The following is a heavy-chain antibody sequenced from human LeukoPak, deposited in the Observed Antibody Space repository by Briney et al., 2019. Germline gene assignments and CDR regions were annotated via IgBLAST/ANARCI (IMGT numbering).Heavy chain of an antibody. D-gene: IGHD3-10*01. CDR1: GFSFSNHY. CDR3: AKEVSKYYYGSGSYYERTYGMDV. J-gene: IGHJ6*02. V-gene: IGHV3-23*01. CDR2: ITGSGVST. Sequence: GGSLRLSCTASGFSFSNHYMRWIRQAPGKGLEWVSTITGSGVSTYYADSVKGRFTISRDNSKNTLYLQMNSLRAEDTAVYYCAKEVSKYYYGSGSYYERTYGMDVWGQGTTVTVSS.